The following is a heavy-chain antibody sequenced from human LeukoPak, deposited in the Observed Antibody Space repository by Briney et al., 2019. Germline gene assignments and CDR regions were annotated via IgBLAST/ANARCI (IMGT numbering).Heavy chain of an antibody. V-gene: IGHV3-66*01. CDR3: ARSAITMVRGDYYYHGMDV. CDR2: IYSGGTT. J-gene: IGHJ6*02. Sequence: GGSLRLSCAASGFTVSSNYMSWVRQAPGMGLEWVSLIYSGGTTSYADSVKGRFTISRDNSKNTLYFQMNSLRAEDTAVYYCARSAITMVRGDYYYHGMDVWGQGTTVTVSS. CDR1: GFTVSSNY. D-gene: IGHD3-10*01.